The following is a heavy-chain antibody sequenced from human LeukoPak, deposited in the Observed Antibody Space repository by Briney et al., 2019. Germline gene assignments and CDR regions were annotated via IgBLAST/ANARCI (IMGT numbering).Heavy chain of an antibody. CDR2: ISYDGSNK. CDR3: ARVRSSSGPLSY. CDR1: GFTFSSYA. V-gene: IGHV3-30-3*01. Sequence: GGSLRLSCAASGFTFSSYAMHWVRQAPGKGLEWVAVISYDGSNKYYADSVKGRFTISRDNSKNTLYLQMNSLRAGDTAVYYCARVRSSSGPLSYWGQGTLVTVSS. D-gene: IGHD6-13*01. J-gene: IGHJ4*02.